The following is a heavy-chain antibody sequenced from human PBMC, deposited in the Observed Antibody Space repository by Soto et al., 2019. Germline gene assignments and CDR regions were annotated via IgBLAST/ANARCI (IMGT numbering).Heavy chain of an antibody. CDR3: AREYGGTQGVYFDL. J-gene: IGHJ2*01. V-gene: IGHV3-33*01. Sequence: QVQLVESGGGVVQPGRSLRLSCAASGFTFSSYGMHWVRQAPGKGLEWVAVIWYDGSNKYYADSVKGRFTISRDNSKNTLYLQMNGLRAEDTAVYYCAREYGGTQGVYFDLWGRGTLVTVAS. D-gene: IGHD2-15*01. CDR1: GFTFSSYG. CDR2: IWYDGSNK.